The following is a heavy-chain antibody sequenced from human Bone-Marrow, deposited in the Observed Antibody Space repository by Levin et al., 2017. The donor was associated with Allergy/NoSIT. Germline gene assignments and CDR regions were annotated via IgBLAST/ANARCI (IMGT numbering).Heavy chain of an antibody. Sequence: GESLKISCAASGFTFSSYGMHWVRQAPGKGLEWVAVISYDGSNKYYADSVKGRFTISRDNSKNTLYLQMNSLRAEDTAVYYCAKDVRGGNNWFDPWGQGTLVTVSS. CDR3: AKDVRGGNNWFDP. CDR1: GFTFSSYG. CDR2: ISYDGSNK. J-gene: IGHJ5*02. D-gene: IGHD2-15*01. V-gene: IGHV3-30*18.